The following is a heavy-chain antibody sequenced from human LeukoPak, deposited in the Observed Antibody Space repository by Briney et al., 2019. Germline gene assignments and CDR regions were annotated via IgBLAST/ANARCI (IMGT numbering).Heavy chain of an antibody. V-gene: IGHV3-73*01. J-gene: IGHJ4*02. CDR2: IRSKANSYAT. Sequence: PGGSLRLSCAASGFTFSGSAMHWVRQASGKGLEWVGRIRSKANSYATAYAASVKGRFTISRDDSKNTAYLQMNSLKTEDTAVYYCTREGYYYDSSGYANFDYWGQGTLVTVSS. D-gene: IGHD3-22*01. CDR3: TREGYYYDSSGYANFDY. CDR1: GFTFSGSA.